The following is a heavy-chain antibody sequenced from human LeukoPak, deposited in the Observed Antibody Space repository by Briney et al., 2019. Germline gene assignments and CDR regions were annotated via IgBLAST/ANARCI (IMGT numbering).Heavy chain of an antibody. CDR1: GFTFSSYW. J-gene: IGHJ4*02. V-gene: IGHV3-7*01. D-gene: IGHD2-15*01. CDR3: AREANMYCSGGSCYSRYFDY. CDR2: IKQDGSEK. Sequence: AGRSLRLSCAASGFTFSSYWMSWVRQAPGKGLEWVANIKQDGSEKYYVDSVKGRFIISRDNAKNSLYLQMNSLRAEDTAVYYCAREANMYCSGGSCYSRYFDYWGQGTLVTVSS.